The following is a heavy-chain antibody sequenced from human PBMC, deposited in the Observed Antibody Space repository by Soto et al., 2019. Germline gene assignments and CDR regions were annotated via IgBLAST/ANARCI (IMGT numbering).Heavy chain of an antibody. D-gene: IGHD2-21*02. V-gene: IGHV1-8*01. CDR1: GYTFTSYD. CDR3: ARGIVVVTVTLFDY. CDR2: MNPNSGNT. Sequence: QVQLVQSGAEVKKPGASVKVSCKASGYTFTSYDINWVRHATGQGLEWMGWMNPNSGNTGYAQKFQGRVTMTRNTSRSTAFMELSSLRSEDTAVYYCARGIVVVTVTLFDYWGQGTLVTVSS. J-gene: IGHJ4*02.